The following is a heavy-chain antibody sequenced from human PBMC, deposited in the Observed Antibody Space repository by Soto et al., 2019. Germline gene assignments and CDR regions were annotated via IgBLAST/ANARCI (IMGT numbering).Heavy chain of an antibody. J-gene: IGHJ5*02. D-gene: IGHD3-3*01. CDR2: ISDSGGST. V-gene: IGHV3-23*01. Sequence: PGGSLRLSCAASGFTFSSYAMSWVRQAPGKGLEWVSAISDSGGSTYYADSVKGRFTISRDNSKNTLYLQMNSLRAEDTAVYYCAKLRSITIFGVVYNWFDPWGQGTLVTVSS. CDR1: GFTFSSYA. CDR3: AKLRSITIFGVVYNWFDP.